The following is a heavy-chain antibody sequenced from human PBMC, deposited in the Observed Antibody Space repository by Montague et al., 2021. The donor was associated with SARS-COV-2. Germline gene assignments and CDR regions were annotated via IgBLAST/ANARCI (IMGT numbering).Heavy chain of an antibody. D-gene: IGHD2-21*01. V-gene: IGHV3-48*03. J-gene: IGHJ6*02. CDR2: ISSSGGGSTK. Sequence: SLSLSCAASGFIFSSYEMNWVRQAPGKGLEWISYISSSGGGSTKRYTDSVKGRFTISRDNAKNSLYLQMNSLRVEDTAIYYCARDRDWDDWCGMDVWGQGTTVTVSS. CDR3: ARDRDWDDWCGMDV. CDR1: GFIFSSYE.